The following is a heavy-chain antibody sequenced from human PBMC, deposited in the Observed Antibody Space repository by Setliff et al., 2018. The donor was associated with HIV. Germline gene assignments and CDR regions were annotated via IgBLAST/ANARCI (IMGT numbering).Heavy chain of an antibody. D-gene: IGHD3-10*01. Sequence: LRLSCSASGFIFSDHWMHWVRQVPGKGLVWVSRIKTDGRTTNYADFVRGRFTISRDNAKNMVHLQMNSLRAEDTAVYYCARDRGSYYIDWGQGTLVTVSS. CDR2: IKTDGRTT. V-gene: IGHV3-74*01. CDR1: GFIFSDHW. CDR3: ARDRGSYYID. J-gene: IGHJ4*02.